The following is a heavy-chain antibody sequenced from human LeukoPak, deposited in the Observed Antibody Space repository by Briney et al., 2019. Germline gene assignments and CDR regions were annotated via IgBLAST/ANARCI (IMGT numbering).Heavy chain of an antibody. D-gene: IGHD1-26*01. CDR3: ARNRKVGATLDAFDI. CDR1: GYTFTVYY. J-gene: IGHJ3*02. Sequence: ASVKVSCKASGYTFTVYYMHWVRQAPGQGLEWMGWISAYNGNTNYAQKLQGRVTMTTDTSTSTAYMELRSLRSDDTAVYYCARNRKVGATLDAFDIWGQGTMVTVSS. CDR2: ISAYNGNT. V-gene: IGHV1-18*04.